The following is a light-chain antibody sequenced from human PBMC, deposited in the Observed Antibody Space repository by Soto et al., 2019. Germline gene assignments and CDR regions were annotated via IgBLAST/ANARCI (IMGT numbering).Light chain of an antibody. Sequence: IVLTQSPTTLSLSPGERATLSCRASQSVSSYFAWYQQKPGQAPRLLIYDASTRAAGIPARFSGSGSGTDFTLTISSLEPEDFAVYYCQQRSDWPLTFGGGTKVDIK. V-gene: IGKV3-11*01. CDR2: DAS. J-gene: IGKJ4*01. CDR3: QQRSDWPLT. CDR1: QSVSSY.